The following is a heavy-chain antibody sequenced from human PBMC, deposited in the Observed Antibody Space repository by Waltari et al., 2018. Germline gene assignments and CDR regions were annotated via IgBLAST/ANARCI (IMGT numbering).Heavy chain of an antibody. CDR1: GYSISSGYY. V-gene: IGHV4-38-2*01. CDR2: NYSSGST. J-gene: IGHJ4*02. Sequence: QVQLQESGPGLVKPSETLSLTCAVSGYSISSGYYWGWIRQPPGKGLEWIGSNYSSGSTYCNPSLKSRGTISVDTSKNQFSLKLSSVTAADTAVYYCARVSGGYYTDYWGQGTLVTVSS. CDR3: ARVSGGYYTDY. D-gene: IGHD6-25*01.